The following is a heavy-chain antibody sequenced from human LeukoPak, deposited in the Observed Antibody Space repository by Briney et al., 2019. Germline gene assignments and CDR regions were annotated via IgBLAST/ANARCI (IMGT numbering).Heavy chain of an antibody. Sequence: ASVKVSCKVSGYTLSELSMHWVRQAPGKGLEWMGGFDPEDGKTIYAQKFQGRVTVTEDTSTDTAYMELSSLRSEDTAVYYCATTHPSPGIYDIQYYYYYMDVWGKGTTVTVSS. CDR1: GYTLSELS. CDR3: ATTHPSPGIYDIQYYYYYMDV. D-gene: IGHD3-22*01. CDR2: FDPEDGKT. V-gene: IGHV1-24*01. J-gene: IGHJ6*03.